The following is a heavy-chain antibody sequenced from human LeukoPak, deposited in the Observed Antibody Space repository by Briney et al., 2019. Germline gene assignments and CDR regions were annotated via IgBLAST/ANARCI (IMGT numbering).Heavy chain of an antibody. Sequence: ASVKVSCKASGSTFINYYMHWVRQAPGQGLEWMGIINPSGGGTSHAQKFQGRVTMTRDTSTSTVYMEVSSLRSEDTAVYYCAREFSGYIDFWGQGTLVTVSS. J-gene: IGHJ4*02. V-gene: IGHV1-46*01. CDR2: INPSGGGT. CDR1: GSTFINYY. D-gene: IGHD1-26*01. CDR3: AREFSGYIDF.